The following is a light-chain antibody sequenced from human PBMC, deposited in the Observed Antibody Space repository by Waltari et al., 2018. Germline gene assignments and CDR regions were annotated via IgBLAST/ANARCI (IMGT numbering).Light chain of an antibody. V-gene: IGKV1-9*01. CDR3: QQLGNYPIT. Sequence: DIQLTQSPSFLSASVGDRVTITCRASQGINSYLSWYQQKQGKAPKLLIYGASTLQSGIPSRFSGIGSGTEFTLTISSLQPEDSATYYCQQLGNYPITFGQGTRVETK. CDR2: GAS. CDR1: QGINSY. J-gene: IGKJ5*01.